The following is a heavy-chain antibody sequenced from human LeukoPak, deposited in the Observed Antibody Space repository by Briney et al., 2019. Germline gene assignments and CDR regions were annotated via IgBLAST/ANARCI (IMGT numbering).Heavy chain of an antibody. CDR3: ARDRGRAPFDP. V-gene: IGHV1-18*01. CDR2: ISAYNGNT. Sequence: GASVKVSCKASGYTFSTNGISWVRQAPGQGLECMGWISAYNGNTNYAQKLQGRVTMTTDTSTSTAYMELRSLRSDDTAVYYCARDRGRAPFDPWGQGTLVTLSA. CDR1: GYTFSTNG. J-gene: IGHJ5*02. D-gene: IGHD3-10*01.